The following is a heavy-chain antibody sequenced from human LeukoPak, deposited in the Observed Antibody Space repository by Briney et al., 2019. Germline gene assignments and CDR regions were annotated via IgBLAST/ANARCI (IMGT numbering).Heavy chain of an antibody. Sequence: SETLSLTCTVSGGSISPNYWTWIRQSPGKGLEWIGYIYYIGGTNYNPSLKSRVTISVDTSKNQFSLKLSSVTAADTAVYYCARNYDSRGYYYYGMDVWGQGTTVTVSS. CDR2: IYYIGGT. CDR3: ARNYDSRGYYYYGMDV. D-gene: IGHD3-22*01. J-gene: IGHJ6*02. CDR1: GGSISPNY. V-gene: IGHV4-59*01.